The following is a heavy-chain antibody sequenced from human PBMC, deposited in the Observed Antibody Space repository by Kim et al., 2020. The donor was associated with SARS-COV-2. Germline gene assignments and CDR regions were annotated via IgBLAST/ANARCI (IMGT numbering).Heavy chain of an antibody. CDR1: GGTFSSYT. D-gene: IGHD2-2*01. J-gene: IGHJ6*02. V-gene: IGHV1-69*04. CDR3: ARDQRYQLLSGYYYGMDV. Sequence: SVKVSCKASGGTFSSYTISWVRQAPGQGLEWMGRIIPILGIANYAQKFQGRVTITADKSTSTAYMELSSLRSEDTAVYYCARDQRYQLLSGYYYGMDVWGHGTTVTVSS. CDR2: IIPILGIA.